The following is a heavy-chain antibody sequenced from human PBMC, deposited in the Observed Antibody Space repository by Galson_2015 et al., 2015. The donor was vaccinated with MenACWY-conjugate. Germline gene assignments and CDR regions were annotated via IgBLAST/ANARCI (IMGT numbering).Heavy chain of an antibody. J-gene: IGHJ6*02. CDR2: IDTNTGNP. Sequence: SVKVSCKASGYTFITYALNWVRQAPGQGLEWMGWIDTNTGNPTYAQGFTGRFVFSLDTSVSTAYLQMSSLKAEDTAVYYCARGGFSGGYYSYGMDVWSQGTTVTVSS. D-gene: IGHD5-12*01. CDR3: ARGGFSGGYYSYGMDV. CDR1: GYTFITYA. V-gene: IGHV7-4-1*02.